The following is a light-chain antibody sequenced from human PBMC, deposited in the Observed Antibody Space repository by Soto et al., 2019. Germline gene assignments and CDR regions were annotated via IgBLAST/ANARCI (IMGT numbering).Light chain of an antibody. J-gene: IGLJ1*01. CDR3: SSYTSTSGYV. CDR1: SSDVGGYNS. V-gene: IGLV2-14*03. Sequence: QSVLTQPASVSGTPGQSITVSCTGTSSDVGGYNSASWYQQHPGKPPKLIIYEVSNRPSGVSDRFSGSKSGNTASLTISGLQAEDEADYYCSSYTSTSGYVFATGSKVTVL. CDR2: EVS.